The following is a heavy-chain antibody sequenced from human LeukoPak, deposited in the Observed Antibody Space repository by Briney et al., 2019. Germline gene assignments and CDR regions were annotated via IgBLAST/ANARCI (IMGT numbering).Heavy chain of an antibody. CDR3: ARGGLPGGFDY. V-gene: IGHV3-74*01. CDR1: GFTVSNSW. D-gene: IGHD7-27*01. Sequence: GGSLRLSCAASGFTVSNSWMFWIRQAPGKGLMYVSEINNDGNRIRYVDSVKGRFTISRDGAKNTLFLQMNSLRDDDTAMYYCARGGLPGGFDYWGQGILVTVSS. J-gene: IGHJ4*02. CDR2: INNDGNRI.